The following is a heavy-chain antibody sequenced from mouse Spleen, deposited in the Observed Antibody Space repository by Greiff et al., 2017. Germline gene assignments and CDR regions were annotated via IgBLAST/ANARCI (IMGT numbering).Heavy chain of an antibody. CDR3: ARWDRYDEGLFAY. V-gene: IGHV1-18*01. CDR2: INPNNGGT. J-gene: IGHJ3*01. Sequence: VHVKQSGPELVKPGASVKIPCKASGYTFTDYNMDWVKQSHGKSLEWIGDINPNNGGTIYNQKFKGKATLTVDKSSSTAYMELRSLTSEDTAVYYCARWDRYDEGLFAYWGQGTLVTVSA. CDR1: GYTFTDYN. D-gene: IGHD2-14*01.